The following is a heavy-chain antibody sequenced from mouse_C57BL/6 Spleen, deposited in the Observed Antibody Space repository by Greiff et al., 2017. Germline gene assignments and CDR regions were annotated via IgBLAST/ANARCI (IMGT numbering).Heavy chain of an antibody. D-gene: IGHD1-1*01. J-gene: IGHJ2*01. CDR1: GLTFSDYG. V-gene: IGHV5-17*01. CDR2: ISSGSSTI. CDR3: ARPVYYYGSLDY. Sequence: EVKLMESGGGLVKPGGSLKLSCAASGLTFSDYGMHWVRQAPEKGLEWVAYISSGSSTIYYADTVKGRFTISRDNAKNTLFLQMTSLRSEDTAMYYCARPVYYYGSLDYWGQGTTLTVSS.